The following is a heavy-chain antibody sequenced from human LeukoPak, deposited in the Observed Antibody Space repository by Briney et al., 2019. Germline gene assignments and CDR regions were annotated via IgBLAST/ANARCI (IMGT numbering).Heavy chain of an antibody. CDR2: ISAYNGNT. D-gene: IGHD2-15*01. CDR3: ARERDCSGGSCYSSFFY. CDR1: GYTFTSYG. V-gene: IGHV1-18*01. Sequence: GASVKVSCKASGYTFTSYGISWVRQAPGQGLEWMGWISAYNGNTNYAQKLQGRVTMTTDTSTSTAYMELRSLRSDDTAAYYCARERDCSGGSCYSSFFYWGQGTLVTVSS. J-gene: IGHJ4*02.